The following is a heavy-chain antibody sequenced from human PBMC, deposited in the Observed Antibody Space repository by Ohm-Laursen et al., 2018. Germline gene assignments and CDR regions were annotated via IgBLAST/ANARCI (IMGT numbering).Heavy chain of an antibody. J-gene: IGHJ6*02. V-gene: IGHV3-33*01. CDR1: GFSFGSHA. Sequence: SLRLSCTASGFSFGSHAMHWVRQAPGKGLEWVAQIWYDGSNKYYADSVKGRFTISRDYSQNTVYLQMNSLSAEDTAAYYCGRDGQQWAPYTMGVWGQGTTVTVSS. CDR2: IWYDGSNK. D-gene: IGHD6-19*01. CDR3: GRDGQQWAPYTMGV.